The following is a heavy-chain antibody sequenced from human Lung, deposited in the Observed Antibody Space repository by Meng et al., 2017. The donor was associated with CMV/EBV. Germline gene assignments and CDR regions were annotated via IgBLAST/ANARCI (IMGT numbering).Heavy chain of an antibody. V-gene: IGHV3-48*03. CDR3: ARDYYSGSL. CDR1: GFTFSSYE. Sequence: GGSLRLSCAASGFTFSSYEMNWVRQAPGKGLEWVSYISSSGSIIYYADSVKGRFTISRDNAKNSLYLQMNSLRAEDTAVYYCARDYYSGSLWGQGTMVTVSS. D-gene: IGHD1-26*01. CDR2: ISSSGSII. J-gene: IGHJ3*01.